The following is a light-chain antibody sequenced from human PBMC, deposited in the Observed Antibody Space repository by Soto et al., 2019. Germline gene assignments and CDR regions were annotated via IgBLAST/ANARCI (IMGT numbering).Light chain of an antibody. V-gene: IGKV3-11*01. CDR1: QSVGNY. CDR3: HQRYIWPPLT. J-gene: IGKJ4*01. CDR2: DTS. Sequence: EIVLTQSPATLSLSPGERATLSCRASQSVGNYLAWFQQKRGQAPRLLIYDTSNRAAGIPDRFSGSGSGTDFTLTISSLEPEDFAVYYCHQRYIWPPLTFGGGTKVEIK.